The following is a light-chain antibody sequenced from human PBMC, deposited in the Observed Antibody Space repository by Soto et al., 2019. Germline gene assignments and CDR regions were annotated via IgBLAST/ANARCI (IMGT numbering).Light chain of an antibody. V-gene: IGLV2-14*01. CDR1: GRDVGGYVF. CDR2: EVS. J-gene: IGLJ1*01. Sequence: QSVLTQPASVSGSPGQSITISCTGTGRDVGGYVFVSWYQQHPGKAPKLIIFEVSDRPSGVSSRFSGSKSGNTASLTISGLQAEDEADYYCSSYTSSSTLVFGTGTKLTVL. CDR3: SSYTSSSTLV.